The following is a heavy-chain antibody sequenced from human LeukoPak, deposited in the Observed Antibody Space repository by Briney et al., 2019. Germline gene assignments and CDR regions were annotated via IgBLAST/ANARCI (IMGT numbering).Heavy chain of an antibody. CDR2: IRQDGNEK. V-gene: IGHV3-7*01. CDR3: ARPLGYCSGVSCFPFDI. CDR1: GFTFNTYW. D-gene: IGHD2-15*01. Sequence: GGSLRLSCAASGFTFNTYWMSWVRQAPGKGLEWVANIRQDGNEKYYVDSVKGRFTISRDNTKNSLYLLMNSLRAEDTAVYFCARPLGYCSGVSCFPFDIWGQGTVVTVSS. J-gene: IGHJ3*02.